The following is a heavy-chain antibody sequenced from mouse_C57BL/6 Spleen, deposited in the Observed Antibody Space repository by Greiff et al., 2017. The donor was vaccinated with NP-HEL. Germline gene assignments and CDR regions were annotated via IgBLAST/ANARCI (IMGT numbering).Heavy chain of an antibody. CDR2: IRNKANGYTT. V-gene: IGHV7-3*01. CDR1: GFTFTDYY. Sequence: EVQLQQSGGGLVQPGGSLSLSCAASGFTFTDYYMSWVRQPPGKALEWLGFIRNKANGYTTEYSASVKGRFTISRDNSQSILYLQMNALRAEYSATYYCARSTAQAYYFDCWGKGTTLTVS. D-gene: IGHD3-2*02. CDR3: ARSTAQAYYFDC. J-gene: IGHJ2*01.